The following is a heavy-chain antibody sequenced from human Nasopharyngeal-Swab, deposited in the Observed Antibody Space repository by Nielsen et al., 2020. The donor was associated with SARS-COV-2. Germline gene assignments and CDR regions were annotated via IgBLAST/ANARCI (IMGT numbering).Heavy chain of an antibody. CDR1: GFSLYTRGMC. Sequence: SGPTLVNPTATLTLTCTFSGFSLYTRGMCVSWIRQPPGKAPEWLARTDWDGDRYYNPSLTTRLTISRDIAKSQVVLTMTNMAPMDTATYYCTREQPSGDYDYYGMDFWGRGTTVTVSS. J-gene: IGHJ6*02. CDR2: TDWDGDR. CDR3: TREQPSGDYDYYGMDF. V-gene: IGHV2-70*11. D-gene: IGHD1-1*01.